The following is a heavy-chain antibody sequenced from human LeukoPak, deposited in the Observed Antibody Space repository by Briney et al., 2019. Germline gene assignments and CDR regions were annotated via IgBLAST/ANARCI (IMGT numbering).Heavy chain of an antibody. CDR1: GGSFSGYY. J-gene: IGHJ4*02. Sequence: SETLSLTCAVYGGSFSGYYWSWIRQPPGKGLEWIGSIYYSGRPYYNPALKSRLTISVDTSKNQLSLNLTSVTAADTAVCYCARTLVRGIIEFDFWGQGTLVTVSS. CDR2: IYYSGRP. CDR3: ARTLVRGIIEFDF. V-gene: IGHV4-34*01. D-gene: IGHD3-10*01.